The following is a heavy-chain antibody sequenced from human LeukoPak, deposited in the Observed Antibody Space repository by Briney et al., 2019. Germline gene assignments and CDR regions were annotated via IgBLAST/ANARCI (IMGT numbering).Heavy chain of an antibody. CDR2: IGPSSGIT. Sequence: ASVKVSCKASGYTFSSYYIHWVRQAPGQGLEWMGIIGPSSGITSYAQKFQGRVTMTSDMSTSTVYMEVNSLRSDDTAVYYCARDRGLYYGSGREVDFDYWGQGTLVNVSS. D-gene: IGHD3-10*01. J-gene: IGHJ4*02. CDR1: GYTFSSYY. V-gene: IGHV1-46*01. CDR3: ARDRGLYYGSGREVDFDY.